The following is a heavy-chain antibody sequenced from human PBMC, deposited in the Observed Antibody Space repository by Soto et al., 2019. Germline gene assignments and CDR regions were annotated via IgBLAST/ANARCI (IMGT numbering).Heavy chain of an antibody. D-gene: IGHD1-20*01. CDR1: GYTFTSYG. J-gene: IGHJ5*02. CDR3: ARASMYIWNDH. V-gene: IGHV1-69*13. CDR2: IIPSCGTA. Sequence: GASVKVSCKASGYTFTSYGISWVRQAPGQGLEWMGWIIPSCGTANYAQKFQGRVTMTADASMSTAYMELSSLKSEDTAIYYCARASMYIWNDHWGQGTLVTVSS.